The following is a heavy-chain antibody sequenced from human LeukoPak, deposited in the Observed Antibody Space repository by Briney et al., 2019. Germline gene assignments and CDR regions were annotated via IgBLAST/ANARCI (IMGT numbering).Heavy chain of an antibody. D-gene: IGHD6-13*01. CDR1: GGTFSSYG. V-gene: IGHV1-18*01. CDR2: ITVYNGNT. Sequence: ASVKVSCKASGGTFSSYGISWVRQAPGQGLEWLGWITVYNGNTRYAHKYQDRVTMTADTSTSTAYMDLRSLRSDDTAVYYCARDRGYEQQRWFHLWGQGTLVTVSS. CDR3: ARDRGYEQQRWFHL. J-gene: IGHJ5*01.